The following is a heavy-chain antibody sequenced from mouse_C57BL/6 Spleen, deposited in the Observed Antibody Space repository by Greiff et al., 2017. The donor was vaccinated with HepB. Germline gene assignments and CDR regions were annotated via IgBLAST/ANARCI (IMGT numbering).Heavy chain of an antibody. V-gene: IGHV14-4*01. CDR1: GFNIKDDY. CDR3: TTGYKGDY. J-gene: IGHJ2*01. CDR2: IDPENGDT. D-gene: IGHD1-3*01. Sequence: VQLQQSGAELVRPGASVKLSCTASGFNIKDDYMHWVKQRPEQGLEWIGWIDPENGDTEYASKFQGKATITADPSSNTAYLQLSSLTSEDTAVYYCTTGYKGDYWGQGTTLTVSS.